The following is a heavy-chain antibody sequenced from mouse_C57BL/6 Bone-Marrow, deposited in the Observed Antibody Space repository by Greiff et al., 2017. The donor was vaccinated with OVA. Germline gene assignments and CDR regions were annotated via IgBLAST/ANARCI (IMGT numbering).Heavy chain of an antibody. Sequence: VQLQESGPGLVQPSQSLSITCTVSGFSLTSYGVHWVRQSPGKGLEWLGVIWSGGSTDYNAAFISRLSISKDNSKSQVFFKMNSLQADDTAIYYCARNSVYYYGSSYWFAYWGQGTLVTVSA. CDR2: IWSGGST. D-gene: IGHD1-1*01. CDR3: ARNSVYYYGSSYWFAY. V-gene: IGHV2-2*01. J-gene: IGHJ3*01. CDR1: GFSLTSYG.